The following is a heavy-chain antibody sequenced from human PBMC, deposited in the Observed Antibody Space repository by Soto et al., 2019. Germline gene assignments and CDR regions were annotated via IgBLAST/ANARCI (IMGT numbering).Heavy chain of an antibody. V-gene: IGHV1-69*01. CDR3: AREAPNGYRRCYFDY. Sequence: QVQLVQSGAEVKKPGSSVKVSCKASGGTSSSYAISWVRQAPGQGLEWMGGIIPIFGTANYAQKFQGRVTITADESTSTAYMELSSLRSEDTAVYYCAREAPNGYRRCYFDYWGQGTLVTVSS. J-gene: IGHJ4*02. CDR2: IIPIFGTA. D-gene: IGHD5-12*01. CDR1: GGTSSSYA.